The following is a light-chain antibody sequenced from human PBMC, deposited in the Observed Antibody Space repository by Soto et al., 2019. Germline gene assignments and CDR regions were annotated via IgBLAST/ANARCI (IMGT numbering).Light chain of an antibody. CDR2: GTS. V-gene: IGKV3-20*01. J-gene: IGKJ2*01. CDR3: QHYGSTPYT. Sequence: EIVLTQSPGTLSLSPGERATLSCRASQSGSSSYLAWYQQKPGQAPRLLIYGTSNRATGIPDRFSGSASGTESTLTISRLEPEDFAVYYCQHYGSTPYTFGQGTKVEIK. CDR1: QSGSSSY.